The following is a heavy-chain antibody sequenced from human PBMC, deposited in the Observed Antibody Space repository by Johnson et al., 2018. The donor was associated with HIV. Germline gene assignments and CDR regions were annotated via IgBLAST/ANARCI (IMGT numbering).Heavy chain of an antibody. V-gene: IGHV3-74*02. CDR3: ARGGGIVGAKSAFDI. J-gene: IGHJ3*02. Sequence: MQLVESGGGLVQPGGSLRLSCAASGFTFSSYWMHWVRQAPGKGLVWVSRINSDGSSTSYADSVKGRFTISRDNAKNTRYLQMNSLRAEDTAVYYCARGGGIVGAKSAFDIWGQGTMVTVSS. CDR2: INSDGSST. CDR1: GFTFSSYW. D-gene: IGHD1-26*01.